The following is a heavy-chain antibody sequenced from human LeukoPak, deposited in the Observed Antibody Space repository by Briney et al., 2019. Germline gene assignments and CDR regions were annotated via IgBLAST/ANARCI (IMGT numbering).Heavy chain of an antibody. CDR1: GFTFNIYA. V-gene: IGHV3-23*01. CDR2: INASGGGT. Sequence: GGSPRLSCAASGFTFNIYAMSWVRQAPGKGLEWVSTINASGGGTYYADSVKGRITISRDNSKNTLYLQMNSLRAEDTAVYYCARPYSSSSGEFDYWGQGTLVTVPS. CDR3: ARPYSSSSGEFDY. J-gene: IGHJ4*02. D-gene: IGHD6-6*01.